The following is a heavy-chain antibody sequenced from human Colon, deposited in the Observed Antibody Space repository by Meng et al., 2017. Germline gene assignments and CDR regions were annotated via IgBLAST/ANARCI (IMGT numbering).Heavy chain of an antibody. V-gene: IGHV4-4*02. CDR1: CDSISSDIW. D-gene: IGHD1-1*01. CDR3: GRDQGRQLINH. J-gene: IGHJ4*02. CDR2: VYHRGDT. Sequence: QVQRQKSGQGLVKPSGTLSLTCTVSCDSISSDIWWSWVRQPPGKGLEWIVEVYHRGDTNYNPSLKSRVVISVDRSKNQFSLNLSSVTAADTAVYYCGRDQGRQLINHWGQGTLVTVSS.